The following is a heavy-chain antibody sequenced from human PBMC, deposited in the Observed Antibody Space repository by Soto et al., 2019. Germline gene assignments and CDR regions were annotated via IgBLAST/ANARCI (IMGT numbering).Heavy chain of an antibody. CDR3: ARVGPYYYDSSGYYYGY. CDR1: GYTFTSYG. Sequence: QVQLVQSGAEVKKPGASVKVSCKASGYTFTSYGISWARQAPGQGLEWMGWISAYNGNTNSAQKLQGRVTMTTDTSPNTAYMELRSLRSDDTAVYYCARVGPYYYDSSGYYYGYWGQGTLVTVSS. D-gene: IGHD3-22*01. CDR2: ISAYNGNT. V-gene: IGHV1-18*04. J-gene: IGHJ4*02.